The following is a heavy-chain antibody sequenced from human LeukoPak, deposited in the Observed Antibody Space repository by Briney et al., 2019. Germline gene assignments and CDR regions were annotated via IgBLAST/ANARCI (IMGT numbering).Heavy chain of an antibody. J-gene: IGHJ4*02. Sequence: SETLSLTCTVSGGSINNDNYYWGWIRQSPGKGLEWIGNIYYSGNSGNTYYNPSLKSRVTISVDTAKNQFSLNLSSVTAADTALCYCARLRDTGGYYFYYYFDSWGLGTLVSVSS. CDR1: GGSINNDNYY. D-gene: IGHD3-22*01. CDR2: IYYSGNSGNT. CDR3: ARLRDTGGYYFYYYFDS. V-gene: IGHV4-39*01.